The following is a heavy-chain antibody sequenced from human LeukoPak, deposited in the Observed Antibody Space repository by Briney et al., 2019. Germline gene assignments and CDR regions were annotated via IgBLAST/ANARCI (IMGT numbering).Heavy chain of an antibody. CDR2: IIPIFGTA. V-gene: IGHV1-69*13. Sequence: ASVKVSCKASGGTFSSYAISWVRQAPGQGLEWMGGIIPIFGTANYAQKFQGRVTITADESTSTAYMELSSLRSEDTAVYYCARDTERPYCSSTSCYGAFDIWGQGTTVTVSS. CDR3: ARDTERPYCSSTSCYGAFDI. CDR1: GGTFSSYA. J-gene: IGHJ3*02. D-gene: IGHD2-2*01.